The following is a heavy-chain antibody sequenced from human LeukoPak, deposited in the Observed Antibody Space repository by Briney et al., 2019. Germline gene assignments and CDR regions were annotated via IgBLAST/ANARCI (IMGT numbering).Heavy chain of an antibody. Sequence: SETLSLTCAVYGGSFSGYTWSWIRQSPGKGLEWVGDITHSGSPNYNPSLKSRLTISVDTSKNQFSLMLNSVTAADTAVYYCARHRWGYPDYWGQGTLVTVSS. D-gene: IGHD5-18*01. CDR2: ITHSGSP. CDR3: ARHRWGYPDY. J-gene: IGHJ4*02. V-gene: IGHV4-34*01. CDR1: GGSFSGYT.